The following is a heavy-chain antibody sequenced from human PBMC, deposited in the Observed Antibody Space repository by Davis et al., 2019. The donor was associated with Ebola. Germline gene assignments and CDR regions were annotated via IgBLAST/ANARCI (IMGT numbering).Heavy chain of an antibody. V-gene: IGHV1-3*01. J-gene: IGHJ4*02. CDR3: ARGHNYGFEY. CDR1: GYIFTAYA. D-gene: IGHD5-18*01. CDR2: INAANGDT. Sequence: ASVKVSCKASGYIFTAYAIHWVRQAPGQRLEWLGWINAANGDTEYSQKFQDRVTITRGTSISTAYMELSRLTSDDTGVYYCARGHNYGFEYWGQGTLVTVSS.